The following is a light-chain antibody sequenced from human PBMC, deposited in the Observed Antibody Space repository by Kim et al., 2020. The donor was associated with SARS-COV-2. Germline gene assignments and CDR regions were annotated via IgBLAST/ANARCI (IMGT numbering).Light chain of an antibody. J-gene: IGKJ1*01. CDR3: QQYDNWPRR. V-gene: IGKV3-15*01. CDR1: RSVSSN. CDR2: GAS. Sequence: EILMTQSPATLSVSPGERATLSCRASRSVSSNLAWYQQKPGQAPRLLIYGASTRATGIPARFSGSGSGTEFTLTISSLQSEDSAVYYCQQYDNWPRRFGQGTKVDIK.